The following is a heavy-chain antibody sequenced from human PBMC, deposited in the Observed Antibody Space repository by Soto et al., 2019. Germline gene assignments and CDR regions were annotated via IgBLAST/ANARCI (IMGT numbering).Heavy chain of an antibody. V-gene: IGHV1-18*04. CDR1: GYSFTNSG. D-gene: IGHD3-16*02. CDR3: ARDVDLGGIIANDF. J-gene: IGHJ4*02. Sequence: ASVKVSCKASGYSFTNSGITWVRQAPGQGLEWMAWISVYYGATNYAQKFQGRVTMTTSRSMATAFMERRSLRSDDTAVYYCARDVDLGGIIANDFCGQGTLVTVSS. CDR2: ISVYYGAT.